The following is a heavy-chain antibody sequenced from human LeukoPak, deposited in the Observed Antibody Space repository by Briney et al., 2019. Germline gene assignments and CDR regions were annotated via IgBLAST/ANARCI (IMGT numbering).Heavy chain of an antibody. V-gene: IGHV4-39*01. D-gene: IGHD3-10*01. CDR3: ARHEVLWFGELLPNWFDP. CDR2: IYYSGST. CDR1: GGSISSISYY. J-gene: IGHJ5*02. Sequence: PSETLSLTCTVSGGSISSISYYWGWIRQPPGKGLEWIGSIYYSGSTYYNPSLKSRVTISVDTSKNQFSLKLSSVTAADTAVYYCARHEVLWFGELLPNWFDPWGQGTLVTVSS.